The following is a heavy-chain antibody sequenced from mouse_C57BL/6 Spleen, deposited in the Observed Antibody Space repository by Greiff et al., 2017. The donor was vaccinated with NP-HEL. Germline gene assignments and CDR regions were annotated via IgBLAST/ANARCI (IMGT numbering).Heavy chain of an antibody. CDR2: IYPRSGNT. D-gene: IGHD2-4*01. Sequence: QVQLKESGAELARPGASVKLSCKASGYTFTSYGISWVKQRTGQGLEWIGEIYPRSGNTYYNEKFKGKATLTADKSSSTAYMELRSLTSEDSAVYFCARSFDYDRDWYFDVWGTGTTVTVSS. CDR1: GYTFTSYG. V-gene: IGHV1-81*01. J-gene: IGHJ1*03. CDR3: ARSFDYDRDWYFDV.